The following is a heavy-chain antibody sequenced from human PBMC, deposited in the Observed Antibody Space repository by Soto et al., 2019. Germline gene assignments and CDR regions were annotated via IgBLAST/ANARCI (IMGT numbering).Heavy chain of an antibody. CDR2: INPNSGGT. D-gene: IGHD3-9*01. CDR1: GYTFTGYY. J-gene: IGHJ4*02. V-gene: IGHV1-2*02. CDR3: ARGGVLRYFDWLFSRGGFDY. Sequence: ASVKVSCKASGYTFTGYYMHWVRQAPGQGLEWMGWINPNSGGTNYAQKFQGRVTMTRDTSISTAYMELSRLRSDDTAVYYCARGGVLRYFDWLFSRGGFDYWGQGTLGTVSS.